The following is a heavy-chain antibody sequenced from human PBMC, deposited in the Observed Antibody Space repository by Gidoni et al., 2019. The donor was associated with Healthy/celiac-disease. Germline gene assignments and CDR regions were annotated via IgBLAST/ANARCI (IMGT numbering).Heavy chain of an antibody. J-gene: IGHJ4*02. V-gene: IGHV3-30*03. CDR3: ARELRYYDILTGYSQPYYYFDY. CDR1: GFTFSSYG. CDR2: ISYDGSNK. Sequence: QVQLVESGGGVVQPGRSLRLSCAASGFTFSSYGMHWVRQAPGKGLEWVAVISYDGSNKYYADSVKGRFTISRDNSKNTLYLQMNSLRAEDTAVYYCARELRYYDILTGYSQPYYYFDYWGQGTLVTVSS. D-gene: IGHD3-9*01.